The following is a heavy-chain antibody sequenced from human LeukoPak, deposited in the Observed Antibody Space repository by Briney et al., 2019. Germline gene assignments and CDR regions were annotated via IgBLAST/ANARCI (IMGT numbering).Heavy chain of an antibody. J-gene: IGHJ4*02. D-gene: IGHD1-1*01. CDR3: ARDRGTWNDDGFDY. CDR2: IYHSGST. Sequence: SGTLSLTCAVSGGSISSSNWWSWVRQPPGKGLEWIGEIYHSGSTNYNPSLKSRVTMSVDTSKNQFSLKLSSVTAADTAVYYCARDRGTWNDDGFDYWGQGTLVTVSS. V-gene: IGHV4-4*02. CDR1: GGSISSSNW.